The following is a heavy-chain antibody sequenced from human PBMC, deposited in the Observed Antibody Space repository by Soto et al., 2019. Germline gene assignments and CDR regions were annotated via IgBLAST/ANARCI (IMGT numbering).Heavy chain of an antibody. J-gene: IGHJ6*02. V-gene: IGHV4-30-4*01. CDR1: CGSIISGDYY. D-gene: IGHD2-8*01. Sequence: SETLSLTCTFSCGSIISGDYYWSWIRQPPGKGLEWIGYIYYSGSTYYNPSLKSRVTISVDTSKNQFSLKLSSVTAADTAVYYCARDRATHIVLMVYAEYYGMDVWGQGTTVTVSS. CDR3: ARDRATHIVLMVYAEYYGMDV. CDR2: IYYSGST.